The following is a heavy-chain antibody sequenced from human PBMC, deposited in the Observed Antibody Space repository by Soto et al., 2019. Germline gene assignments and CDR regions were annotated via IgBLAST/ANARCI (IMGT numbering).Heavy chain of an antibody. CDR3: ARGDGGYVVGDNWFDP. V-gene: IGHV3-48*01. J-gene: IGHJ5*02. CDR1: GFTFSSYS. CDR2: ISSSSSTI. Sequence: GGSLRLSCAASGFTFSSYSMNWVRQAPGKGLEWVSYISSSSSTIYYADSVKGRFTISRDNAKNSLYLQMNSLRAEDTAVYYCARGDGGYVVGDNWFDPWGQGTLVTVSS. D-gene: IGHD5-12*01.